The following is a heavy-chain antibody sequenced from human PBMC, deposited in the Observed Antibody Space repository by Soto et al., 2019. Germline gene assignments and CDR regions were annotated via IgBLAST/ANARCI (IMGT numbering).Heavy chain of an antibody. CDR2: ISGSGGST. Sequence: GGSLRLSCAASGFTFSSYAMSWVRQAPGKGLEWVSAISGSGGSTYYADSVKGRFTISRDDSKNTAYLQMNSLKTEDTAVYYCTTDERSRHYYGSGASYNGLDVWGPGTTVTVSS. CDR1: GFTFSSYA. V-gene: IGHV3-23*01. J-gene: IGHJ6*02. D-gene: IGHD3-10*01. CDR3: TTDERSRHYYGSGASYNGLDV.